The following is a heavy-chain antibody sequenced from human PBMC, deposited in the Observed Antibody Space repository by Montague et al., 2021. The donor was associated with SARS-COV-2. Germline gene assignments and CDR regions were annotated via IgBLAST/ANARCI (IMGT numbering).Heavy chain of an antibody. J-gene: IGHJ4*02. CDR1: GFTFNSYS. V-gene: IGHV3-21*01. CDR3: YSGYDFGY. Sequence: SLRLSCAASGFTFNSYSMNWVRQAPGKGLEWVSSISSTSTSIYYADSVKGRFTISRGNAKNSLYLQMNSLRAEDTAVYYCYSGYDFGYWGQGTLVTVSS. D-gene: IGHD5-12*01. CDR2: ISSTSTSI.